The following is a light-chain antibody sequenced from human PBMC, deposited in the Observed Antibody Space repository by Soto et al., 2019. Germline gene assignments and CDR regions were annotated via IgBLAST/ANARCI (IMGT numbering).Light chain of an antibody. V-gene: IGKV3-15*01. J-gene: IGKJ1*01. CDR1: QSVSSN. CDR2: GTS. Sequence: EMVMTQSPATLSVSPGERATLSCRASQSVSSNLAWYQQKPGQAPRLLIYGTSIRATGIPARFSGSGSGIDFTLTISRLQPEDFATYYCLQDYNYPRTFGQGTKVDIK. CDR3: LQDYNYPRT.